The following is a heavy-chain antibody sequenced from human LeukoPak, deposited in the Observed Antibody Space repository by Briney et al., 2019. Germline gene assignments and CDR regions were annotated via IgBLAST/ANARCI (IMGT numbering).Heavy chain of an antibody. J-gene: IGHJ4*02. D-gene: IGHD3-10*01. V-gene: IGHV4-59*12. Sequence: SETLSLTCTVSGGSISSYYWSWIRQPPGKGLEWIGYIYYSGSTNYSPSLKSRVTISGDTSKNQFSLKLSSVTAADTAVYYCARDGAARSSGSFGDWGQGTLVIVSS. CDR2: IYYSGST. CDR1: GGSISSYY. CDR3: ARDGAARSSGSFGD.